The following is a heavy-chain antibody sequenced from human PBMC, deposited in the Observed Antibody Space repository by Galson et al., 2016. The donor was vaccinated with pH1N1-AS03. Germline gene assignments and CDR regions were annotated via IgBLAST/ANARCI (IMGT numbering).Heavy chain of an antibody. J-gene: IGHJ4*02. D-gene: IGHD1-26*01. V-gene: IGHV3-7*03. CDR3: AVDSYSRATY. CDR1: GLTFSDYW. Sequence: SLRLSCAASGLTFSDYWMSWVRQAPGKGLEWVANIKQDGSDTNYVDSVRDRFTISRDNVNNLLCLQMNSLRVEDTAVYYCAVDSYSRATYWGQGALVTVSS. CDR2: IKQDGSDT.